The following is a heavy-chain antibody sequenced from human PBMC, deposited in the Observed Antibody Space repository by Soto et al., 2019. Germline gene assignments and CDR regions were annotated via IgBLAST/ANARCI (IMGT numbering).Heavy chain of an antibody. J-gene: IGHJ3*01. Sequence: EVQLVESGGGLVRPGGSLRLSCAASGFTFSYYWMHWVRQAPGKGLVWVSRIPSDGSSTTYADFVKGRFIISRDNARNTVDLQMKSVRVEDTAVYYCARGDRGAFDLWGQGTVVTVSS. CDR1: GFTFSYYW. V-gene: IGHV3-74*01. D-gene: IGHD1-26*01. CDR2: IPSDGSST. CDR3: ARGDRGAFDL.